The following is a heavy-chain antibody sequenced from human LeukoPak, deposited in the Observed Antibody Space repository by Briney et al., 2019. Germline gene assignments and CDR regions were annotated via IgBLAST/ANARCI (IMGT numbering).Heavy chain of an antibody. CDR1: GFTFSSYE. J-gene: IGHJ4*02. CDR2: ISSGGSTI. Sequence: GWSLRLSCAASGFTFSSYEMNWVRQAPGKGLEWVSYISSGGSTIYYADSVKGRFTISRDDAKKSLYLQMNSLRAEDTAVYYCARFRGYSGYSFDYWGQGTLVTVSS. D-gene: IGHD5-12*01. V-gene: IGHV3-48*03. CDR3: ARFRGYSGYSFDY.